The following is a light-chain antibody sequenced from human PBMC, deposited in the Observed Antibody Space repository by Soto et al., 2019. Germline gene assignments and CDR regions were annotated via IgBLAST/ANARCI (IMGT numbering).Light chain of an antibody. CDR3: SSYTSASTLV. J-gene: IGLJ2*01. Sequence: QSALTQPASVSGSPGQSITISCTGANSDIGSYNYVSWYQQHPGKAPKLLIYDVTKWPSGVSNRFSGSKSGNTAFLTISGLQAEDEADYYCSSYTSASTLVFGGGTKLTVL. CDR2: DVT. CDR1: NSDIGSYNY. V-gene: IGLV2-14*01.